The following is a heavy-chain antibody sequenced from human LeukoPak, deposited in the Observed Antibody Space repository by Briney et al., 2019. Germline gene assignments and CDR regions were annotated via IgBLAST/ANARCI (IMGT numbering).Heavy chain of an antibody. D-gene: IGHD3-16*01. V-gene: IGHV4-59*01. CDR3: ARVPVGDTPFDY. Sequence: SETLSLTCTVSGGSISSYYWSWIRQPPGKGLEWIGYIYYSGSTNYNPSLKSRVTISVDTSKNQVSLKLSSVTAADTAVYYCARVPVGDTPFDYWGQGTLVTVSS. J-gene: IGHJ4*02. CDR2: IYYSGST. CDR1: GGSISSYY.